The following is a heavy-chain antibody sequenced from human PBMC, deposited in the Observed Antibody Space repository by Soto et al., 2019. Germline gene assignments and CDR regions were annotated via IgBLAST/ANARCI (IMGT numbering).Heavy chain of an antibody. J-gene: IGHJ4*02. CDR2: IYYSGST. Sequence: PSETLSLTCTVSGGSISSGDYYWSWIRQPPGKGLEWIGYIYYSGSTYYNPSLKSRVTISVDTSKNQFSLKLSSVTAADTAVYYCAREPTGGLEIHIDYWGQGTLVTVSS. V-gene: IGHV4-30-4*01. D-gene: IGHD1-7*01. CDR1: GGSISSGDYY. CDR3: AREPTGGLEIHIDY.